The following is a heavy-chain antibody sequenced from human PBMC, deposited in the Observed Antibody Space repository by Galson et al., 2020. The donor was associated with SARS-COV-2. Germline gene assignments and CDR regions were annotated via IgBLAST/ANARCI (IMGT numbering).Heavy chain of an antibody. Sequence: GESLKISCSASGFTFGTYAMHWVRQAPGKELEYVSGISSNGGSTYYADSVKGRFTISRDNSQNTLYLQMASLIAEDTAVYYCVKERISGWYDFDYWGQGTLVTVSS. J-gene: IGHJ4*02. CDR2: ISSNGGST. D-gene: IGHD6-19*01. CDR1: GFTFGTYA. CDR3: VKERISGWYDFDY. V-gene: IGHV3-64D*06.